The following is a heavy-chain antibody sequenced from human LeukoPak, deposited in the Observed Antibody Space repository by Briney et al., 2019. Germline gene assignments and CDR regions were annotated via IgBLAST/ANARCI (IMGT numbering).Heavy chain of an antibody. CDR2: IYYSGST. Sequence: SETLSLTCTVSGGSISSYYWSWIRQPPGKGLEWIGYIYYSGSTNYNPSLKSRVTISVDTSKNQSSLKLSSVTAADTAVYYCAGSGYYSLDAFDIWGQGTMVTVSS. CDR1: GGSISSYY. J-gene: IGHJ3*02. CDR3: AGSGYYSLDAFDI. V-gene: IGHV4-59*01. D-gene: IGHD3-22*01.